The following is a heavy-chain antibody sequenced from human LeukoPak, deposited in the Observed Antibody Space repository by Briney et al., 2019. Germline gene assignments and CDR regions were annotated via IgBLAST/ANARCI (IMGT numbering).Heavy chain of an antibody. Sequence: PSETLSLTCIVSGGSISSSGHYWGWIRQPPTKGLEWFGSIYYSGSTFYNPSLKSRVTISVDTSKNHFSLKVSTVTAADTAVYYCARHQGREEAPLDSWGQGTLLTVSS. J-gene: IGHJ4*02. CDR1: GGSISSSGHY. CDR3: ARHQGREEAPLDS. CDR2: IYYSGST. V-gene: IGHV4-39*01.